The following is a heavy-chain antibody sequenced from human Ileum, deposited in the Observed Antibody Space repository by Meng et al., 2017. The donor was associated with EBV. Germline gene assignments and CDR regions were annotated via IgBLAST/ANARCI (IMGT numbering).Heavy chain of an antibody. CDR2: INTDNGET. CDR3: ASRPGFNIGPFDF. J-gene: IGHJ4*02. V-gene: IGHV1-3*04. D-gene: IGHD3/OR15-3a*01. CDR1: GSTFPSSP. Sequence: QARLGQSGAEDNKPGAPEKLSLTATGSTFPSSPIHWVRQAPGQRPEWMGWINTDNGETEYSQKFQGRVTITRDTSATTAYMELISLRSEDTAVYYCASRPGFNIGPFDFSGQRTLVTVSS.